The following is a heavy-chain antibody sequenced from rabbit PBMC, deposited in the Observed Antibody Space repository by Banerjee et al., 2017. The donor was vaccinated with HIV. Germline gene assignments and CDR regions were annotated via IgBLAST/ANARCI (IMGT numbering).Heavy chain of an antibody. CDR2: IDTDWDSA. J-gene: IGHJ4*01. V-gene: IGHV1S45*01. CDR1: GFSFSSSHW. Sequence: QEQLEESGGGLVKPEGSLTLTCTASGFSFSSSHWMCWVRQAPGKGLEWIGCIDTDWDSAFYASWVISRFTISLDNAQNTVALQMTSLTAADTATYFCARGGYADYPGYGYVFGLWGQGTLVTVS. D-gene: IGHD7-1*01. CDR3: ARGGYADYPGYGYVFGL.